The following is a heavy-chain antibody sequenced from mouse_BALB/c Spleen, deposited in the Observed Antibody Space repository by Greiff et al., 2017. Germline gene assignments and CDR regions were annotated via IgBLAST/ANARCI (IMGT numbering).Heavy chain of an antibody. CDR1: GYSITSDYA. V-gene: IGHV3-2*02. CDR3: AINSLLRPFDY. J-gene: IGHJ2*01. CDR2: ISYSGST. D-gene: IGHD1-2*01. Sequence: EVQLQESGPGLVKPSQSLSLTCTVTGYSITSDYAWNWIRQFPGNKLEWMGYISYSGSTSYNPSLKSRISITRDTSKNQFFLQLNSVTTEDTATYYCAINSLLRPFDYWGQGTTLTVSS.